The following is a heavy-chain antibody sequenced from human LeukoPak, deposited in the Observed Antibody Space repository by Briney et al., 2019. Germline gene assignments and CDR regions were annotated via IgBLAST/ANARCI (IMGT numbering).Heavy chain of an antibody. CDR1: GGSISSVY. Sequence: SETLSLTCTVSGGSISSVYWSWIRQPPGKGLEWIGRIYYIGSTKYNPSLKSRVTISVDTSKNQFSLKLSSVTAADTAVYYCARPPAHYYYGSGSYYKYWGQGTLVTVSS. CDR2: IYYIGST. V-gene: IGHV4-59*12. J-gene: IGHJ4*02. D-gene: IGHD3-10*01. CDR3: ARPPAHYYYGSGSYYKY.